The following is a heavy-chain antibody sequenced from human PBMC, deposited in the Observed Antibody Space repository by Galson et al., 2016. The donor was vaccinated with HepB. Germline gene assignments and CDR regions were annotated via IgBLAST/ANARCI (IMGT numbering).Heavy chain of an antibody. CDR1: GFRFSNAW. D-gene: IGHD3-22*01. Sequence: SLRLSCAASGFRFSNAWMRWVRQAPGKGLEWVGRIKSKNDGGTTAYAAPVKGRFTLSRDDSKKKMYLEMQSLTFEDTAVYYCTTVISHYFESSSPKTSDFDSWGQGTLVTVSS. V-gene: IGHV3-15*01. J-gene: IGHJ4*02. CDR3: TTVISHYFESSSPKTSDFDS. CDR2: IKSKNDGGTT.